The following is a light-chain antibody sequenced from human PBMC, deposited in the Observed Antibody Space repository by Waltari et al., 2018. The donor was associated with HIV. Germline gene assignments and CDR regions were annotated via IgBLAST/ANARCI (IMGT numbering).Light chain of an antibody. CDR2: EVN. Sequence: QPARTQPPPASGSPGRSVTIPCTGTRRDICTYPSVSWYQQHPGRAPNLLIYEVNKRPSGVPDRFSGSKSANTASLTVSGLQVADEADYYCSSYAGNNNYVFGTGTRVTVL. J-gene: IGLJ1*01. CDR3: SSYAGNNNYV. V-gene: IGLV2-8*01. CDR1: RRDICTYPS.